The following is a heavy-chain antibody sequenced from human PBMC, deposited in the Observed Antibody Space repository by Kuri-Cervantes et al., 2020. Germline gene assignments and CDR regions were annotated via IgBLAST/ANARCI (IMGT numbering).Heavy chain of an antibody. CDR1: GGSISSYY. Sequence: ESLKISCTVSGGSISSYYWSWMRQPAGKGLEWIGRIHTSGDTNYNPSLESRVTMSVDTSKNHFSLKLSSLTAADTGVYYCARVDPPLYAFDIWGQGTMVTVSS. J-gene: IGHJ3*02. CDR2: IHTSGDT. V-gene: IGHV4-4*07. D-gene: IGHD2/OR15-2a*01. CDR3: ARVDPPLYAFDI.